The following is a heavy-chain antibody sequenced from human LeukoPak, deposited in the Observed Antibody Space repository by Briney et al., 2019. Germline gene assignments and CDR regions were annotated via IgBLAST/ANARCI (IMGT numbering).Heavy chain of an antibody. J-gene: IGHJ4*02. CDR2: ISPSGTT. V-gene: IGHV4-4*07. CDR1: GGYTGSHY. D-gene: IGHD3-10*01. CDR3: ARLMVGSGSYYPRFGY. Sequence: SETLSLTCTVSGGYTGSHYWSWIRQPAGKGLEWIGRISPSGTTHYNPSLKSRVTISVDTSKNQFSLKLSSVTAADTAVYYCARLMVGSGSYYPRFGYWGQGTLVTVSS.